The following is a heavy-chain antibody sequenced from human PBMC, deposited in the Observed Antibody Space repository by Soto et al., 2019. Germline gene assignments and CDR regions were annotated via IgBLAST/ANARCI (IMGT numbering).Heavy chain of an antibody. J-gene: IGHJ5*02. Sequence: GASVKVSCKASGGTFSSYAISWVRQAPGQGLEWMGGIIPIFGTANYAQKFQGRVTITADTSTSTAYMELRSLRSDDTAVYYCARAYCTNGVRYPASHNWFDPWGQGTLVTVSS. V-gene: IGHV1-69*06. CDR1: GGTFSSYA. D-gene: IGHD2-8*01. CDR3: ARAYCTNGVRYPASHNWFDP. CDR2: IIPIFGTA.